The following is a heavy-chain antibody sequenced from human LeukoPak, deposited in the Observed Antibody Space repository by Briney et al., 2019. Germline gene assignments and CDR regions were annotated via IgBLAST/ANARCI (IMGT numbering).Heavy chain of an antibody. J-gene: IGHJ1*01. D-gene: IGHD4-17*01. CDR1: GYTFTSYD. CDR3: TRGPYAYSQY. V-gene: IGHV1-8*01. CDR2: INPDSGNA. Sequence: ASVKVSCKASGYTFTSYDINWVRQAPGQGFEWMGWINPDSGNAGYGQKFQGRLTTTRDASISTAYMELSSLRSEDTAFYYCTRGPYAYSQYWGRGTLVTVSS.